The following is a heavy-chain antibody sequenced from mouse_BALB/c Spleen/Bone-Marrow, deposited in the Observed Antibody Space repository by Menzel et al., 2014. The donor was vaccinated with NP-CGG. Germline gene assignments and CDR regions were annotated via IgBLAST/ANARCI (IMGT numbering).Heavy chain of an antibody. CDR3: ARPYCGIYAMDY. V-gene: IGHV2-9*02. CDR2: IWAGGST. Sequence: VKLVESGPGLVAPSQSLSITCTVSGFSLTNYGVHWVRQPPGKGLEWLGVIWAGGSTNYNSALMPRLSVSKDNSKSQVFLKMSSLQTDDTAMYYCARPYCGIYAMDYWGQGTSVTVSS. J-gene: IGHJ4*01. CDR1: GFSLTNYG. D-gene: IGHD1-2*01.